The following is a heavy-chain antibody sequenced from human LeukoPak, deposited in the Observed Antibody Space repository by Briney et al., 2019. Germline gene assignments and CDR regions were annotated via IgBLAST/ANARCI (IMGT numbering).Heavy chain of an antibody. CDR3: AKDQRRGYCSSTSCYIDY. V-gene: IGHV3-23*01. CDR2: ISGSADST. D-gene: IGHD2-2*02. J-gene: IGHJ4*02. Sequence: GGSLRLSCAASGFTFSSYAMTWVRQAPGQGLEWVSAISGSADSTYYADSVKGRFTISRDNSKNTLYLQMNSLRAEDTAVYYCAKDQRRGYCSSTSCYIDYWGQGTLVTVSS. CDR1: GFTFSSYA.